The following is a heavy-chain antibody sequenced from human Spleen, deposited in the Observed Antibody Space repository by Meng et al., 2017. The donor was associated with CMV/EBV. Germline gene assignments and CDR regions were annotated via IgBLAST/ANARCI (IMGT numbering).Heavy chain of an antibody. J-gene: IGHJ6*02. CDR1: GFTFSSYS. V-gene: IGHV3-48*04. CDR3: AREGTVNERPRYYYGMDV. D-gene: IGHD4-17*01. Sequence: GESLKISCAASGFTFSSYSMNWVRQAPGKGLEWVSYISSSSSTIYYADSVKGRFTISRDNAKNSLYLQMNSLRAEDTAVYYCAREGTVNERPRYYYGMDVWGQGTTVTVSS. CDR2: ISSSSSTI.